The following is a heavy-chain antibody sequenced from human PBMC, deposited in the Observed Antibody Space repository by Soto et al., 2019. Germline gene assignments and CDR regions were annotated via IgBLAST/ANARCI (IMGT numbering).Heavy chain of an antibody. CDR2: IYYSGST. CDR1: GGSISSYY. J-gene: IGHJ6*03. V-gene: IGHV4-59*01. CDR3: ARGVTTYYYYYMDV. Sequence: QVQLQESGPGLVKPSETLSLTCTVSGGSISSYYWSWIRQPPGKGLEWIGYIYYSGSTNYNPSLKSRVTISVDTSKNQCSLKLSSVTAADTAVYYCARGVTTYYYYYMDVWGKGTTVTVSS. D-gene: IGHD4-17*01.